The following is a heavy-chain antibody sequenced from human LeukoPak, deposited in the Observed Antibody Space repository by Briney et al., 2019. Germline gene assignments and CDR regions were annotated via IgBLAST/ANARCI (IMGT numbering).Heavy chain of an antibody. Sequence: KPSETLSLTCTVSGGSISSSYYYWGWIRQPPGKGLEWIGGIYYSGSTYYNPSLKSRVTISVDTSKNQFSLKLRSVTAADTAVYYYARHFGTWGQGTLVTVSS. J-gene: IGHJ4*02. D-gene: IGHD3/OR15-3a*01. CDR2: IYYSGST. CDR1: GGSISSSYYY. V-gene: IGHV4-39*01. CDR3: ARHFGT.